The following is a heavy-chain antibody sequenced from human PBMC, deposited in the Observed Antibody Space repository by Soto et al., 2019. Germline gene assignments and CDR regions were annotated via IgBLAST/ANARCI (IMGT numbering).Heavy chain of an antibody. V-gene: IGHV1-24*01. CDR2: FDPEDGET. CDR1: GYTLSEFF. D-gene: IGHD6-19*01. J-gene: IGHJ3*02. CDR3: ATGSGWYAFDI. Sequence: ALVNRSWKVSGYTLSEFFIHWLRQAPGKGLEWMGGFDPEDGETIYAQKFQGRVTMTEDTSTDTAYMELSSLRSEDTAVYYCATGSGWYAFDIWGQGTMVTVSS.